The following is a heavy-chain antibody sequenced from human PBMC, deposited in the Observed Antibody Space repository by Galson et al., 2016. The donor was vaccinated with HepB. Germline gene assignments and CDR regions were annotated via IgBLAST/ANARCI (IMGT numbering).Heavy chain of an antibody. CDR3: AHRQVATPGTHYYYYGMDV. CDR2: IYWDDDK. V-gene: IGHV2-5*02. D-gene: IGHD6-13*01. Sequence: PALVKPTQTLTLTCTFSGFSLSTSAVGVGWIRQPPGKALECLALIYWDDDKLYNPSLKSRLTITKHTSKNQVVLTMTNMDPVDTATYYCAHRQVATPGTHYYYYGMDVWGQGTTVTVSS. J-gene: IGHJ6*02. CDR1: GFSLSTSAVG.